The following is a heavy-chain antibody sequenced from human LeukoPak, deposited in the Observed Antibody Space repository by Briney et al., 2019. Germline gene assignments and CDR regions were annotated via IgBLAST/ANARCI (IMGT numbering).Heavy chain of an antibody. D-gene: IGHD3-22*01. CDR1: GFIFNDYG. J-gene: IGHJ4*02. CDR2: ISSSSSTI. CDR3: ARDRNYYDSSGYYFDY. Sequence: GESLRLSCAASGFIFNDYGMNWVRQAPGKGLEWVSYISSSSSTIYYADSVKGRFTISRDNAKNSLYLQMNSLRAEDTAVYYCARDRNYYDSSGYYFDYWGQGTLVTVSS. V-gene: IGHV3-48*01.